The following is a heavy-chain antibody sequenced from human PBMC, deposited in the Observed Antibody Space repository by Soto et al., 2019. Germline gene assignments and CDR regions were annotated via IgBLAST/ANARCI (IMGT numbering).Heavy chain of an antibody. CDR3: ARRHLAVAVSPWFDP. CDR1: GLSITDSEMG. D-gene: IGHD6-19*01. Sequence: QVTLKESGPVLVKPTETLTLRCTVSGLSITDSEMGVSWIRQPPGQPLEWLAHIDSSGEKSYRTFLKSRLAISKATSKSKIVLNMTNMDPADTATYYCARRHLAVAVSPWFDPWGQGITVTVSS. V-gene: IGHV2-26*01. CDR2: IDSSGEK. J-gene: IGHJ5*02.